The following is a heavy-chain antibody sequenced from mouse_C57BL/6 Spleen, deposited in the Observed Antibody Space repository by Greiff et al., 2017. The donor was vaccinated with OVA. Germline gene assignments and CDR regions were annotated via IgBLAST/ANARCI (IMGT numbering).Heavy chain of an antibody. CDR1: GFNIKDYY. D-gene: IGHD1-1*01. CDR3: AHATVVAEGFAY. V-gene: IGHV14-2*01. J-gene: IGHJ3*01. Sequence: EVQLQQSGAELVKPGASVKLSCTASGFNIKDYYMHWVKQRTEQGLEWIGRIDPEVGETKYAPKFQGKATITADTSSNTAYLQLSSLTSEDTAVYYCAHATVVAEGFAYWGQGTLVTVSA. CDR2: IDPEVGET.